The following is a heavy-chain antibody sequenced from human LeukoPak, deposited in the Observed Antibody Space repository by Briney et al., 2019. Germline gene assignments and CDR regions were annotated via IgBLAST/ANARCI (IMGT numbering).Heavy chain of an antibody. Sequence: PSETLSLTCAVYGGSFSGYYWSWIRQPPGKGLEWIGEINHSGSTNYNPSLKSRVTISVDTSKNQFSLKLSSVTAADTAVYYCARTDYYGSRSLDYWGQGTLVTVSS. CDR2: INHSGST. CDR1: GGSFSGYY. CDR3: ARTDYYGSRSLDY. J-gene: IGHJ4*02. D-gene: IGHD3-10*01. V-gene: IGHV4-34*01.